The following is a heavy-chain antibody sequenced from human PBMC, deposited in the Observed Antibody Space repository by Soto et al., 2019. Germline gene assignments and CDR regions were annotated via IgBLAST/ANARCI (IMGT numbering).Heavy chain of an antibody. V-gene: IGHV4-61*01. J-gene: IGHJ6*02. CDR3: ARDKWITMVRGVIITTYYYYGMDV. D-gene: IGHD3-10*01. CDR2: IYYSGST. Sequence: QVQLQESGPGLVKPSETLSLTCTVSGGSVSSGSYYWSWIRQPPGKGLEWIGYIYYSGSTNYNPSRKSRVTISVDTSKNQFSLKLSSVTAADTAVYYCARDKWITMVRGVIITTYYYYGMDVWGQGTTVTVSS. CDR1: GGSVSSGSYY.